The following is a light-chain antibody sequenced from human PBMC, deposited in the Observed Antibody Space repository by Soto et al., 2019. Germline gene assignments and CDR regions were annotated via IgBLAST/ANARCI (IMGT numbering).Light chain of an antibody. CDR3: QQYAASPRT. CDR2: GAS. V-gene: IGKV3-20*01. CDR1: QSVSNAY. Sequence: EIVLTQSPGTLSLSPRERATLSCRASQSVSNAYLAWYQHKVGQSPRLLICGASNRAPGIPDRFSGSGSGTDFNLTISRLEPEDFAVYYGQQYAASPRTFGEGTQVEVK. J-gene: IGKJ1*01.